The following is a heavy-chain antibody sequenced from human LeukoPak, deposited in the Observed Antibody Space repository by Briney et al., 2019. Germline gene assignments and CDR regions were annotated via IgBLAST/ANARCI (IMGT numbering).Heavy chain of an antibody. V-gene: IGHV4-61*08. CDR3: ARHGLYSSGWYPYYYYGMDV. Sequence: PSETLSLTCTVSGGSISSGGYYWSWIRQPPGKGLEWIGYIYYSGSTNYNPSLKSRVTISVDTSKNQFSLKLSSVTAADTAVYYCARHGLYSSGWYPYYYYGMDVWGQGTTVTVSS. CDR1: GGSISSGGYY. J-gene: IGHJ6*02. D-gene: IGHD6-19*01. CDR2: IYYSGST.